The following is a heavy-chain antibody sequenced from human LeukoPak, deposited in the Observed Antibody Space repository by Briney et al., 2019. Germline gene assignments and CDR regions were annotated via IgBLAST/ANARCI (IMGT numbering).Heavy chain of an antibody. V-gene: IGHV3-20*04. Sequence: GGSLRLSCAASGFTFDEYGMSWVRQAPGKGLEWVSGINWNGDSTGYVDSVKGRFTISRDNAKNSLYLQMNSLRAEDTASYYCARAIGVTTVNWFDPWGQGTLVTVSS. J-gene: IGHJ5*01. CDR2: INWNGDST. CDR3: ARAIGVTTVNWFDP. CDR1: GFTFDEYG. D-gene: IGHD4-17*01.